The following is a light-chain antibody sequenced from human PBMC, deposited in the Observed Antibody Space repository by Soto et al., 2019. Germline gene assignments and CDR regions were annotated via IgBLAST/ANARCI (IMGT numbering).Light chain of an antibody. Sequence: QSVLTQPPSASGSPGQSVTISCTGTSSDVGGYNYVSWYQHHPGKAPKLIIFEVTKRPSGVPDRFSDSKSGNTASLTVSGLQAEDEADYHCSSFAGRHNLVFGTGTKVTVL. CDR1: SSDVGGYNY. J-gene: IGLJ1*01. CDR2: EVT. CDR3: SSFAGRHNLV. V-gene: IGLV2-8*01.